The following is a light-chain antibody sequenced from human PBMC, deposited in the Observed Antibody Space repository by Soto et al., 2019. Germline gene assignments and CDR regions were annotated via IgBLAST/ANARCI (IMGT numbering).Light chain of an antibody. V-gene: IGKV3-15*01. CDR3: QQYYNWPPYT. J-gene: IGKJ2*01. CDR2: SAS. CDR1: QSVDTN. Sequence: EVVMTQSPATLSVSPGDRATLSCSASQSVDTNVVWYQQKPGQPPRLLVHSASIRATGVPARFTGIGSGTDFTLTISGLQSDDFAIYYCQQYYNWPPYTFGQGNRLQIK.